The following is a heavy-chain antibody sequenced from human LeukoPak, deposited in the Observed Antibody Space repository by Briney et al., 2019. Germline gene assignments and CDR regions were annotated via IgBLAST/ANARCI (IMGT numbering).Heavy chain of an antibody. CDR2: IKEDGSLT. D-gene: IGHD5-24*01. J-gene: IGHJ4*02. CDR3: VRGGYNQNRFDY. CDR1: GFNFGSHW. Sequence: PGGSLRLSCAASGFNFGSHWMNWVRQAPGKGLEWVANIKEDGSLTYYLDSVRGRFSISRDNTKKSLYLQMNSLRVEDTAVYFCVRGGYNQNRFDYWGQGTLITVSS. V-gene: IGHV3-7*03.